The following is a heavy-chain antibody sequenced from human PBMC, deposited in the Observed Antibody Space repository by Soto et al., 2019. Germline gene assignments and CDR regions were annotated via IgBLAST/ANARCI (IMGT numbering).Heavy chain of an antibody. D-gene: IGHD3-9*01. J-gene: IGHJ5*01. CDR2: ISSNGVGT. Sequence: GGSLRLSCAASGFTLSGYAMDWVRQAPGKGLEYVSGISSNGVGTYYANSVQGRFTISRDNAKNTVYLQMGSLRGDDTAVYYCVREGYFDSVSCSYKWFDSWGLGTLVPVSS. CDR1: GFTLSGYA. V-gene: IGHV3-64*01. CDR3: VREGYFDSVSCSYKWFDS.